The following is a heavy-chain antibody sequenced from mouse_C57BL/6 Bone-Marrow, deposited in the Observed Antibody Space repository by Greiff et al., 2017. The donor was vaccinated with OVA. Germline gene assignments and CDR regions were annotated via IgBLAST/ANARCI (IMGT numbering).Heavy chain of an antibody. J-gene: IGHJ2*01. V-gene: IGHV1-4*01. Sequence: VQLQQSGAELVRPGASVKMSCKASGYTFTSYTMHWVKQRPGKGLEWIGHINPSSGYTKYNQKFKGKATLTADKSSSTAYMQLSSLTSEDSAVYYCARSGPDYFDYWGQGTTLTVSS. CDR1: GYTFTSYT. CDR3: ARSGPDYFDY. CDR2: INPSSGYT. D-gene: IGHD3-1*01.